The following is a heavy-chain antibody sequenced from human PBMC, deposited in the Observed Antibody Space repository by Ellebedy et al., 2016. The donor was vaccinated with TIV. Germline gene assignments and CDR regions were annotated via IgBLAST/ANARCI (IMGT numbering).Heavy chain of an antibody. CDR1: GYTFTDYY. V-gene: IGHV1-2*02. Sequence: AASVKVSCKASGYTFTDYYIHWVRQAPGQGLEWMGWINPNSGGTNYAQKLQGRVTMTTDTSTSTAYMELRSLRSDDTAVYYCARDPRGTTVVLPFDPWGQGTLVTVSS. CDR2: INPNSGGT. D-gene: IGHD4-23*01. CDR3: ARDPRGTTVVLPFDP. J-gene: IGHJ5*02.